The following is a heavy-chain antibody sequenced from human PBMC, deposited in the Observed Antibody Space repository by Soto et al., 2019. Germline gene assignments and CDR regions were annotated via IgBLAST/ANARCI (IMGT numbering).Heavy chain of an antibody. Sequence: QVQLVQSGAEVKKPGASVKVSCKASGYTFSTYYKHWVRQAPGQGLEWMGIISPDGGRTSYAQKAQGRVTMTTDRSTSTVYMALSSLRSDVTAVYYCATRDPGNYWGQGTLVTVSS. CDR2: ISPDGGRT. CDR1: GYTFSTYY. CDR3: ATRDPGNY. V-gene: IGHV1-46*01. J-gene: IGHJ4*02.